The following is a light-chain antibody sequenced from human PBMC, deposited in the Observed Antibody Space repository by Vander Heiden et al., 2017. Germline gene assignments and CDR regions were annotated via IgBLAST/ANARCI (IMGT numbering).Light chain of an antibody. CDR3: QHSVNSLYT. CDR2: GAS. CDR1: QTIGNY. J-gene: IGKJ3*01. V-gene: IGKV1-39*01. Sequence: DIQMTQSPSSLAASVGDIVTITCRTSQTIGNYLNWYQQKPGRAPKLLIYGASSFQRGVPSRFSGSGSDTNFTLTISRLQPEDFATYYCQHSVNSLYTFGHGTKVYIK.